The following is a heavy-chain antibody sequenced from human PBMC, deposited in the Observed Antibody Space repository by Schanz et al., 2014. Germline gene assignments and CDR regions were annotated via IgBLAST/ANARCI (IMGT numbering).Heavy chain of an antibody. CDR2: ISPYTGNT. J-gene: IGHJ3*02. CDR3: ARGTMPGTFDI. D-gene: IGHD2-2*01. V-gene: IGHV1-18*01. CDR1: GYTFTSYG. Sequence: QVQLVQSGAEVKKPGASVKVSCKASGYTFTSYGITWVRQAPGQGLEWVGWISPYTGNTHYFDKMEGRVTMTTDTSTSTAYMELSSLRYEDTALYYCARGTMPGTFDIWGQGTMVNVSS.